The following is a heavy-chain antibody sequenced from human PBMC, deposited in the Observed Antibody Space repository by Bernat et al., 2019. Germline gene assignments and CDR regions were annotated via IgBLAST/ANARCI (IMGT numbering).Heavy chain of an antibody. Sequence: EVQLLESGGGLVQPGGSLRLSCAASGFTFSSYAMSWVRQAPGKGLEWVSAISGSGGSTYYADSVKGQFTISRDNSKNTLYLQMNSLRAEDTAVYYCAKDPGYSSSWYSDYWGQGTLVTVSS. V-gene: IGHV3-23*01. J-gene: IGHJ4*02. CDR3: AKDPGYSSSWYSDY. D-gene: IGHD6-13*01. CDR2: ISGSGGST. CDR1: GFTFSSYA.